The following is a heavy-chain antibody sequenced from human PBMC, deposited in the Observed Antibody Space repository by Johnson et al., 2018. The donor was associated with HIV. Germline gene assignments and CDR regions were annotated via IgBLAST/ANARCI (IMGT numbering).Heavy chain of an antibody. V-gene: IGHV3-11*04. CDR1: GFTFSDYY. D-gene: IGHD6-19*01. CDR3: AKEWLCSSGWYACDI. J-gene: IGHJ3*02. Sequence: LLVESGGGLVKPGGSLRLSCAASGFTFSDYYMSWIRQAPGKGLEWVSYISSSGSIIYYADSVKGRFTISRDNAKNSLYLQMNSLRAEDTAVYYCAKEWLCSSGWYACDIWGQGTMVTVSS. CDR2: ISSSGSII.